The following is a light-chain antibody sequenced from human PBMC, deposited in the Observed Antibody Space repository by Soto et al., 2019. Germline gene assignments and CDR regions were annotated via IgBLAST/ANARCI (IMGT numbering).Light chain of an antibody. CDR1: QSISSW. J-gene: IGKJ1*01. Sequence: DIQITQSPSTRSACVVDRVTITCRASQSISSWLAWYQQKPGKAPKLLIYKASTLKSGVPSRFSGSGSGTEFTLTISSLQPDDFATYYCQHYNSYSEAFGQGTKV. CDR2: KAS. V-gene: IGKV1-5*03. CDR3: QHYNSYSEA.